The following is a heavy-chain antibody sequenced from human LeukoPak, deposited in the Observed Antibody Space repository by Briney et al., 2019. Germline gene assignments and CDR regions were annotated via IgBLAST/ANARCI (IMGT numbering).Heavy chain of an antibody. CDR2: IYPGDSDT. V-gene: IGHV5-51*01. CDR3: ASTSSSWYEHKYYFDY. Sequence: GESLKIFCKGSGYNFTSYWIGCVRQMPGKGLEWMGIIYPGDSDTRYSTSFQGQVTISADKSISTAYLQWSSLKASDTAMYYCASTSSSWYEHKYYFDYWGQGTLVTVSS. CDR1: GYNFTSYW. D-gene: IGHD6-13*01. J-gene: IGHJ4*02.